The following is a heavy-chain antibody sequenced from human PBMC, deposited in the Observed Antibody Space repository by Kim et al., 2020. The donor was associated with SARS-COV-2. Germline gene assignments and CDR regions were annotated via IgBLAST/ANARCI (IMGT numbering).Heavy chain of an antibody. D-gene: IGHD6-13*01. J-gene: IGHJ1*01. CDR3: ASTDSSSWSEYFQH. CDR2: IYHSGST. Sequence: SETLSLTCTVSGGSISSYYWSWIRQPPGKGLEWIGYIYHSGSTNYNPSLKSRVTISVDTSKNQFSLKLSSVTAADTAVYYCASTDSSSWSEYFQHWGQGTLVTVSS. V-gene: IGHV4-59*01. CDR1: GGSISSYY.